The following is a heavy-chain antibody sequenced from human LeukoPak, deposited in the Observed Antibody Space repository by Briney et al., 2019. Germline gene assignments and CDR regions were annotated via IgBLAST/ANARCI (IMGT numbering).Heavy chain of an antibody. CDR1: RFTVSSNY. D-gene: IGHD2-15*01. V-gene: IGHV3-66*01. CDR3: ARDHTLGYCSGGSCYVGSYYYGMDV. Sequence: GGSLRLSCAASRFTVSSNYMSWVRQAPGKGLEWVSVIYSGGSTYYADSVKGRFTISGDNSKNTLYLQMNSLRAEDTAVYYCARDHTLGYCSGGSCYVGSYYYGMDVWGQGTTVTVSS. CDR2: IYSGGST. J-gene: IGHJ6*02.